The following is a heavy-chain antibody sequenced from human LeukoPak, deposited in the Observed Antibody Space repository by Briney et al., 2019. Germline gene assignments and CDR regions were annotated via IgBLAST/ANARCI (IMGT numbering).Heavy chain of an antibody. CDR3: ARARQPIYTAMADFDY. V-gene: IGHV4-30-4*01. D-gene: IGHD5-18*01. Sequence: PSETLSLTCTVSGGSIGSGDYYWSWLRQPPGKGLEWIVYIYYSGSTYYNPSLKSRVTISVDTSKNQFSLKLSSVTAADTAVYYCARARQPIYTAMADFDYWGQGTLVTVSS. CDR1: GGSIGSGDYY. J-gene: IGHJ4*02. CDR2: IYYSGST.